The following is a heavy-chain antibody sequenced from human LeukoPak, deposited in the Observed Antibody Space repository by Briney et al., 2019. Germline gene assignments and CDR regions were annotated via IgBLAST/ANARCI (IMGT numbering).Heavy chain of an antibody. CDR3: ARQRGGSYYGDTYYFDY. CDR1: GGSISSYY. D-gene: IGHD1-26*01. J-gene: IGHJ4*02. Sequence: SETLSLTCTVSGGSISSYYWSWIRQPPGKGMEWIGYIYNSGNTDYNPSLKSRVTISVDTPKNQFSLKLSSVTAADTAVYYCARQRGGSYYGDTYYFDYWGQGTLVTVSS. V-gene: IGHV4-59*08. CDR2: IYNSGNT.